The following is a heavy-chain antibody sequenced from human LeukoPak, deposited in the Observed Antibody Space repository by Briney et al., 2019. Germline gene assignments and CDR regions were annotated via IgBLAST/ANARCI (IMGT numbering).Heavy chain of an antibody. D-gene: IGHD1-20*01. CDR1: GYTFTNYG. CDR3: ARTGFITGTTSRWFDP. V-gene: IGHV1-18*01. CDR2: SSLYNGNT. Sequence: ASVKVSCKASGYTFTNYGISWVRQAPGQGREWMGWSSLYNGNTNYAQKFKGRVTVTMDTSTRTAYMELRSLRSDDTAMYYCARTGFITGTTSRWFDPWGQGTLVTVSS. J-gene: IGHJ5*02.